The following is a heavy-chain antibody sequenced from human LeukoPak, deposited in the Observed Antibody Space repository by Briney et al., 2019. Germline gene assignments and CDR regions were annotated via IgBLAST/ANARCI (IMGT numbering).Heavy chain of an antibody. D-gene: IGHD2-2*01. J-gene: IGHJ4*02. Sequence: AGGSLRLSCTASGFTFGDYAMSWVRQAPGKGLEWVGFIRSKAYGGTTEYAASVKGRFTISRDDSKSIAYLQMNSLKTKDTAVYYCTSGGVVVPAAAGGDFDYWGQGTLVTVSS. CDR1: GFTFGDYA. CDR2: IRSKAYGGTT. CDR3: TSGGVVVPAAAGGDFDY. V-gene: IGHV3-49*04.